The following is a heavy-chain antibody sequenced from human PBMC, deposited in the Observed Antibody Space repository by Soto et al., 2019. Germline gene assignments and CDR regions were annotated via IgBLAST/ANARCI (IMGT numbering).Heavy chain of an antibody. CDR1: GFTFSSYA. CDR2: ISGSGGST. V-gene: IGHV3-23*01. D-gene: IGHD4-17*01. Sequence: EVQLLESGGGLVQPGGSLRLSCAASGFTFSSYAMSWVRQAPGKGLEWVSAISGSGGSTYYADSVKGRFTISRDNSKNALYLQMNSPRAEDTAVYYCAKDRWTVTDLPGIDYWGQGTLVTVSS. CDR3: AKDRWTVTDLPGIDY. J-gene: IGHJ4*02.